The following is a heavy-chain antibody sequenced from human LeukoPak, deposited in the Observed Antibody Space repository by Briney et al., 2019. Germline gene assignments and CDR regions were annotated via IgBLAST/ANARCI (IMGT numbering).Heavy chain of an antibody. Sequence: GASVKVSCKASGYTFTSYDIXXVXXXXXXXXXXXXXMNPNSGNTGYAQKFQGRVTMTRNTSISTAYMELSSLRSEDTAVYYCARIGDHGGNPMPFDYWGQGALVTVSS. V-gene: IGHV1-8*01. CDR1: GYTFTSYD. D-gene: IGHD4-23*01. CDR3: ARIGDHGGNPMPFDY. J-gene: IGHJ4*02. CDR2: MNPNSGNT.